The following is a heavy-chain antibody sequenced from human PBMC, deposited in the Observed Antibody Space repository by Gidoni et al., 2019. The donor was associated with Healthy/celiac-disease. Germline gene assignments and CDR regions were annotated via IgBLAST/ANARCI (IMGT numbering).Heavy chain of an antibody. CDR3: AKDWGSSWYIFDY. CDR2: MSGSGGSA. Sequence: EVQLVESGGGWVQTGGSLRLSCAASGFTFSSYAMSWVRQAPGKGLEWVSAMSGSGGSAYYADSVKGRFTISRDNSKNTLYLQMNSLRAEDTAVYYCAKDWGSSWYIFDYWGQGTLVTVSS. CDR1: GFTFSSYA. V-gene: IGHV3-23*04. J-gene: IGHJ4*02. D-gene: IGHD6-13*01.